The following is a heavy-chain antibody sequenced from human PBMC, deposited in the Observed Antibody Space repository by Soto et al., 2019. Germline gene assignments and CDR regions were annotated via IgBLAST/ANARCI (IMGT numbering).Heavy chain of an antibody. CDR1: GFTFSSYS. Sequence: GGSLRLSCAASGFTFSSYSMNWVRQAPGKGLEWVSSISSSSSYIYYADSVKGRFTISRDNAKNSLYLQMNSLRAEDTAVYYCARDGNLAGSSSWSSWGQGTLVTVSS. CDR3: ARDGNLAGSSSWSS. V-gene: IGHV3-21*01. D-gene: IGHD6-13*01. J-gene: IGHJ4*02. CDR2: ISSSSSYI.